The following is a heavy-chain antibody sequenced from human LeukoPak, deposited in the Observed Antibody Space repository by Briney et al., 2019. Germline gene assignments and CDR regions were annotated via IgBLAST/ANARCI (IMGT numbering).Heavy chain of an antibody. Sequence: ASVKVSCKASGYTFTGYYMHWVRQAPGQGLEWMGWINPNSGGTNYAQKFQGRVTMTRDTSISTAYMELSRLRSDDTAVYYCARVLGSTDWFDPWGQGTLVTVSS. CDR3: ARVLGSTDWFDP. CDR2: INPNSGGT. CDR1: GYTFTGYY. J-gene: IGHJ5*02. V-gene: IGHV1-2*02. D-gene: IGHD2-2*01.